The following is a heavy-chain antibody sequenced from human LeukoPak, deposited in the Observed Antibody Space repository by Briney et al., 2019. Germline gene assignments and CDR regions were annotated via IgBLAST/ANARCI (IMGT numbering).Heavy chain of an antibody. Sequence: GRSLRLSCEGSGFTFSRHGMHWVRQAPGKGLEWVAVISNEGNYKYYGDSVKGRFAISRDNFKNTTYLQMNYLRPEDTAVYFCAKGGHYLFDYWGQGALVTVSS. CDR1: GFTFSRHG. V-gene: IGHV3-30*18. CDR2: ISNEGNYK. D-gene: IGHD3-10*01. J-gene: IGHJ4*02. CDR3: AKGGHYLFDY.